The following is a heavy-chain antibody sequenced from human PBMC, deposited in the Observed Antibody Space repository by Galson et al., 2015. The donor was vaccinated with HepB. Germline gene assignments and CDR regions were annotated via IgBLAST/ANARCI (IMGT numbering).Heavy chain of an antibody. V-gene: IGHV1-69*04. CDR3: ARDPRIDCTNVDCYKRGRGPYYYCYGMDV. D-gene: IGHD2-8*01. CDR2: IIPSLGLA. CDR1: GGTFNNYA. Sequence: SVKVSCKASGGTFNNYAVSWVRQAPGQGLEWMGRIIPSLGLADSAQHFQDRITISADKYTGTAYLELRSLKLDYPAVYFCARDPRIDCTNVDCYKRGRGPYYYCYGMDVWGQGTSVTVSS. J-gene: IGHJ6*02.